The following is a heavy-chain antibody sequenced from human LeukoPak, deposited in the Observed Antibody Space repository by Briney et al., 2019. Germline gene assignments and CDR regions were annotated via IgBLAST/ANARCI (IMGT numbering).Heavy chain of an antibody. V-gene: IGHV4-34*01. CDR3: ARIGSGWYLGPAQPQS. Sequence: SETLSLTCAVYGGSFSGYYWSWIRQPPGKGLEWIGEINHSGSTNYNPSLKSRVTISVDTSKNQFSLKLSSVTAADTAVYYCARIGSGWYLGPAQPQSWGQGTLVTVSS. CDR2: INHSGST. CDR1: GGSFSGYY. J-gene: IGHJ5*02. D-gene: IGHD6-19*01.